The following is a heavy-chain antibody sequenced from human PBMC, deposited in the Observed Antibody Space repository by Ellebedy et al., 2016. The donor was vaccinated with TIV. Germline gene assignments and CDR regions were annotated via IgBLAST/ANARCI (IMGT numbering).Heavy chain of an antibody. CDR3: ARDPLAPGFLDSHSNGMDV. Sequence: GESLKISXAASGFTFSSYGMHWVRQAPGKGLEWVAVIWYDGSNKYYADSVKGRFTISRDNSKNTLYLQMNSLRAEDTAVYYCARDPLAPGFLDSHSNGMDVWGQGTTVTVSS. CDR1: GFTFSSYG. J-gene: IGHJ6*02. CDR2: IWYDGSNK. D-gene: IGHD3-3*01. V-gene: IGHV3-33*08.